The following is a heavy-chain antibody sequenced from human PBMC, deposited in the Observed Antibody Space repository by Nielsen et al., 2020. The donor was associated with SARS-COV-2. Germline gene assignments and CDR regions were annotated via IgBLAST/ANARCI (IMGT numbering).Heavy chain of an antibody. D-gene: IGHD3-10*01. CDR3: ARDLRGGYYYGSGSYSYYYGMDV. Sequence: WIRPPPGQGLEWVSVIYSGGSTYYADSVKGRFTISRDNSKNTLYLQTNSLRAEDTAVYYCARDLRGGYYYGSGSYSYYYGMDVWGQGTTVTVSS. J-gene: IGHJ6*02. V-gene: IGHV3-53*01. CDR2: IYSGGST.